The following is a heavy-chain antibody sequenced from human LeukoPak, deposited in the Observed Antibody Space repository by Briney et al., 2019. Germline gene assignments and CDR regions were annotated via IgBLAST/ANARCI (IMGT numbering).Heavy chain of an antibody. J-gene: IGHJ6*02. V-gene: IGHV4-4*02. Sequence: SGTLSLTCAVSGGSISSSNWWSWVRQPPGKGLEWIGEIYHSGSTNYNPSLKSRVTISVDTSKNQFSLKLSSVAAADTAVYYCARADGYYYGMDVWGQGTTVTVSS. CDR2: IYHSGST. CDR1: GGSISSSNW. D-gene: IGHD5-24*01. CDR3: ARADGYYYGMDV.